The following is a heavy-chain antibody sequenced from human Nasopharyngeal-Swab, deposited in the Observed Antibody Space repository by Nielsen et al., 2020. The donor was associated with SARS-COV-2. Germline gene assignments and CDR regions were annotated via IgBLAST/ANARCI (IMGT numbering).Heavy chain of an antibody. J-gene: IGHJ4*02. CDR1: GLNFGGFG. CDR3: EASAGDLDY. V-gene: IGHV3-30*02. CDR2: IRGDGSET. D-gene: IGHD6-13*01. Sequence: GGSLRLSCAASGLNFGGFGMLWVRQAPGKGLEWVTGIRGDGSETFYADSVKGRFIISRDNSKNTVYLQMSGVRVEDTAVYYCEASAGDLDYWGQGTLVTVSS.